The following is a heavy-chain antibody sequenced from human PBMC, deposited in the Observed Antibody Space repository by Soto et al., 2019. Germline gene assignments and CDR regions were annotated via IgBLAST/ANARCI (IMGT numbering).Heavy chain of an antibody. CDR1: GYTFTSYG. J-gene: IGHJ4*02. CDR3: ARASDGYRSGWYVGYFDY. Sequence: QVQLVQSGGEVRKPEASVKVSCKASGYTFTSYGVSWVRQAPGQGLEWMGWIRAYTGYTNYAQKFQGRVTITTDTSTSTAYMELRSLISDDTAVYYCARASDGYRSGWYVGYFDYWGQGTLVTVSS. D-gene: IGHD6-19*01. CDR2: IRAYTGYT. V-gene: IGHV1-18*04.